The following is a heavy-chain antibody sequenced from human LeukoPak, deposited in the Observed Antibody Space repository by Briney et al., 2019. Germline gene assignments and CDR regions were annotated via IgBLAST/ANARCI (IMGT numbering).Heavy chain of an antibody. D-gene: IGHD3-10*01. Sequence: SETLSLTCAVYGGSFSGYYWSWIRQPPGKGLEWIGYIYYSGSTNYNPSLKSRVTISVDTSKNQFSLKLSSVTAADTAVYYCARFLLYYYGSGSYDYWGQGTLVTVSS. CDR3: ARFLLYYYGSGSYDY. V-gene: IGHV4-59*08. CDR1: GGSFSGYY. J-gene: IGHJ4*02. CDR2: IYYSGST.